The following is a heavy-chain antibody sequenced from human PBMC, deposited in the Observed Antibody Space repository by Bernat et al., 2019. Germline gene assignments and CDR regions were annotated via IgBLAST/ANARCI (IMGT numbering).Heavy chain of an antibody. CDR2: INGGNGNI. V-gene: IGHV1-3*01. D-gene: IGHD6-6*01. CDR1: GDMLPAYV. CDR3: AGAFSRSSNCFDP. Sequence: QVQLVQSGAEVKKPGASVKVSCKASGDMLPAYVIHWVLRAPGQRLEWMGLINGGNGNIQYSQKFLGRVTVTRDTSASTAYMDLSSLTSEDTAVYYCAGAFSRSSNCFDPWGQGTLVTVSS. J-gene: IGHJ5*02.